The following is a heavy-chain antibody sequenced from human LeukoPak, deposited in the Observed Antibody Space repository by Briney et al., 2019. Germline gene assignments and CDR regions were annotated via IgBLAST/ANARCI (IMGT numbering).Heavy chain of an antibody. CDR2: IYYSGST. CDR1: GGSISSSTYY. Sequence: SETLSLTCTVSGGSISSSTYYWGWIRQPPGKGLEWIGSIYYSGSTYYNPSLKSRVTISVDTSKNQFSLKLSSVTAADTAVYYCATVLHGITILGVVENDAFDIWGQGTMVTVSS. J-gene: IGHJ3*02. V-gene: IGHV4-39*01. CDR3: ATVLHGITILGVVENDAFDI. D-gene: IGHD3-3*01.